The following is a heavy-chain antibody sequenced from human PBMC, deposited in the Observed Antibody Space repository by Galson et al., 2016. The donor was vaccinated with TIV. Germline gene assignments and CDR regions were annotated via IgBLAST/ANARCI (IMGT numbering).Heavy chain of an antibody. Sequence: GLEWIGSIYHSGSTHYNPSLKSRVAMSVDTSKNQFSLTLTSVTAADTAVYYCARDQDSGAYCDYWGQGTLVTVSS. D-gene: IGHD2-15*01. V-gene: IGHV4-31*02. CDR3: ARDQDSGAYCDY. CDR2: IYHSGST. J-gene: IGHJ4*02.